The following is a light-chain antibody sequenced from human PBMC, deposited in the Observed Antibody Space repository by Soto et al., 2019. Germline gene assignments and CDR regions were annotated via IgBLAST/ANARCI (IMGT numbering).Light chain of an antibody. CDR3: QQSYSTPT. Sequence: DIQMTQSPSSLSASVGDRVTITCRASQSISSYLNWYQQKPWKAPKLLIYAASSLQSGVPSRFSGSGSGTDFTLTISSLQPEDFATYYCQQSYSTPTFGQGNKREIK. CDR1: QSISSY. CDR2: AAS. J-gene: IGKJ2*01. V-gene: IGKV1-39*01.